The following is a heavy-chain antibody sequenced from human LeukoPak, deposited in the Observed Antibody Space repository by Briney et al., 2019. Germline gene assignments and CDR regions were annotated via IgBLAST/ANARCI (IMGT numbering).Heavy chain of an antibody. Sequence: SETLSLTCAVYGGSFSGYYWSWIRQPPGKGREWIGEINHSGSTNYNPSLKSRVTISVDTTKNQFSVKLSSVTAADTAVYYCARGRKSRGFDPWGQGTLVTVSS. J-gene: IGHJ5*02. V-gene: IGHV4-34*01. CDR2: INHSGST. D-gene: IGHD3-10*01. CDR3: ARGRKSRGFDP. CDR1: GGSFSGYY.